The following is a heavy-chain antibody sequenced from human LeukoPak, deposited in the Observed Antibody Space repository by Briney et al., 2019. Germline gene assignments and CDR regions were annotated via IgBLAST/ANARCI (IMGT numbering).Heavy chain of an antibody. CDR2: ISSSGSTI. Sequence: PGGSLRLSCAASGFTFSSYEMNWVRQAPGKGLEWVSYISSSGSTIYYADSVKGRFTISRDNAKNTLYLQMNSLRADDTAVYYCAREHYGPGSWGQGTLVTVSS. CDR3: AREHYGPGS. V-gene: IGHV3-48*03. J-gene: IGHJ5*02. CDR1: GFTFSSYE. D-gene: IGHD4-17*01.